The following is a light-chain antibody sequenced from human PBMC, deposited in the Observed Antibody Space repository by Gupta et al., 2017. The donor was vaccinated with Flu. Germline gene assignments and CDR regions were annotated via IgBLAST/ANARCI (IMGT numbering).Light chain of an antibody. CDR2: GAS. CDR3: QQSDSSPHT. J-gene: IGKJ2*01. CDR1: QSIGRF. Sequence: PSSLSASVGDRVTITCRASQSIGRFLNWYQQKPGEAPKVLINGASRLQSGVPSTFSGSGSGTDFILTISSLQPEDFATYYCQQSDSSPHTFGQGTKLEI. V-gene: IGKV1-39*01.